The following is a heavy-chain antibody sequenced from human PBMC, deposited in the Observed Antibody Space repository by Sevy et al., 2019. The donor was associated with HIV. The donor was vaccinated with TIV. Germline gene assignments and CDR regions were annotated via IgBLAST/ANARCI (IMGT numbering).Heavy chain of an antibody. CDR3: ARDPGWGAIDY. Sequence: GGSLRLSCAASGFTFSGFWMAWVRQTPGKGLEWVANIKNDGTEEYYVDSVKGLHTISRDNANNSLYLQMNRLRADDTAIYYCARDPGWGAIDYWGQGILVTVSS. CDR1: GFTFSGFW. D-gene: IGHD3-16*01. CDR2: IKNDGTEE. J-gene: IGHJ4*02. V-gene: IGHV3-7*01.